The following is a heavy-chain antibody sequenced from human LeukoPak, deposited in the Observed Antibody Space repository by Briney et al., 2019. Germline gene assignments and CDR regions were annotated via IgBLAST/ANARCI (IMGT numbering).Heavy chain of an antibody. Sequence: GESLKISCKGSGYSFTNSWIAWVRQMPGKGLEWMGIIYPGDSDTRYSPSFQGQVTLTADTSINTAFLQWTSLKASDTAIYYCARLAPDYADYWFDPWGQGTLVTVSS. J-gene: IGHJ5*02. V-gene: IGHV5-51*01. CDR3: ARLAPDYADYWFDP. CDR1: GYSFTNSW. D-gene: IGHD4-17*01. CDR2: IYPGDSDT.